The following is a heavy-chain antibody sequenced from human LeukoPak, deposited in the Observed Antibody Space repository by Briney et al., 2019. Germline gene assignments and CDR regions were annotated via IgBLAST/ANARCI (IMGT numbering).Heavy chain of an antibody. V-gene: IGHV3-33*01. CDR1: GFTFSSYG. Sequence: GGSLRLSCAASGFTFSSYGMHWVRQAPGKGLEWVAVIRYDGSNKYYADSVKGRFTISRDNSKNTVYLQMNSLRAEDTAVYYCARRSPYFYYMDVWGKGTTVTVSS. CDR2: IRYDGSNK. CDR3: ARRSPYFYYMDV. D-gene: IGHD6-13*01. J-gene: IGHJ6*03.